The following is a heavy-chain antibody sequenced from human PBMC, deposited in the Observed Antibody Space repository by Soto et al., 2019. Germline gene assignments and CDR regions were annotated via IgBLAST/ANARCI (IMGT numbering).Heavy chain of an antibody. J-gene: IGHJ4*02. V-gene: IGHV3-30*18. CDR1: GVPFSSHG. D-gene: IGHD3-22*01. CDR2: IALDGSVS. CDR3: AKEFRHDNWFFEH. Sequence: GGSLRLSCAVSGVPFSSHGMQWVRQDPGKGLEWVAVIALDGSVSYYTDSVKGRLTVSRDNSKSILYLQMNSLRAEDTAVYYCAKEFRHDNWFFEHWGQGTQVTVSS.